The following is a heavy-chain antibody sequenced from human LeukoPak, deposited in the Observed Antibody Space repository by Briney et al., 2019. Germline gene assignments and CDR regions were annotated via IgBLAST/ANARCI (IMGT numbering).Heavy chain of an antibody. V-gene: IGHV3-48*03. CDR1: GFTFSSYE. CDR3: AKDSGSWPSYYFDN. Sequence: HSGGSLRLSCAASGFTFSSYEMNWVRQAPGKGLEWVSYISSSGSTIYYADSVKGRFTISRDNSKNSLYLQMNSLRTEDTALYYCAKDSGSWPSYYFDNCGQGTLVTVSS. D-gene: IGHD1-26*01. J-gene: IGHJ4*02. CDR2: ISSSGSTI.